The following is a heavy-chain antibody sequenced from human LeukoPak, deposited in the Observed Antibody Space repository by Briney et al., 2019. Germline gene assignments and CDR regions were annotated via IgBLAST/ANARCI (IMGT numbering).Heavy chain of an antibody. CDR3: ARQGRYSSGYLNWFDP. Sequence: PSETLSLTCAVYGESFNDYYWSWIRQPPGKGLEWIGEINHRGRTNYNPSLKSRVTISVDTSKNQFSLRLSSVTAADTAVYYCARQGRYSSGYLNWFDPWGQGTLVTVSS. CDR2: INHRGRT. CDR1: GESFNDYY. D-gene: IGHD3-22*01. V-gene: IGHV4-34*01. J-gene: IGHJ5*02.